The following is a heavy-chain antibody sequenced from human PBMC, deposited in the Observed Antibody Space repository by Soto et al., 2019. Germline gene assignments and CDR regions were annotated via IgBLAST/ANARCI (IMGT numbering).Heavy chain of an antibody. D-gene: IGHD1-20*01. CDR2: IERDDDDK. V-gene: IGHV2-70*13. J-gene: IGHJ6*02. CDR1: GFSLTSPGMC. CDR3: ARSIRGPRRFNGMDV. Sequence: ESGPTLVNPTETLTLTCTFSGFSLTSPGMCVSWIRQPPGKALEWLALIERDDDDKYYSTSLKTRLTISKDTRKNQVVLTIANMDPADTGTYYCARSIRGPRRFNGMDVWGQGTTVTVSS.